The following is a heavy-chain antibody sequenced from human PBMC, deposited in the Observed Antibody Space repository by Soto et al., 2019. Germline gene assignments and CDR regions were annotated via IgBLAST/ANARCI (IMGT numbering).Heavy chain of an antibody. CDR2: IDSDGSRT. J-gene: IGHJ4*02. CDR1: GFTFSSYW. V-gene: IGHV3-74*01. Sequence: PGGSLRLSCAAYGFTFSSYWMHWVRQAPGKGLVWVSRIDSDGSRTTYADSVKGRFTISRDNAQNTLYLQMNSLRAEDTAVYYCARGAPRYDSSWYGNDYWGRGTLVTVSS. D-gene: IGHD6-13*01. CDR3: ARGAPRYDSSWYGNDY.